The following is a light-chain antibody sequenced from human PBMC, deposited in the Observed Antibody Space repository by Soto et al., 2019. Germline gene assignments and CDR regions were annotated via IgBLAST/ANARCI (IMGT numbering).Light chain of an antibody. Sequence: EIVMTQSPATLSVSPGERATLSCRASQSVSSNLAWYQQKPGQAPRLLIYGASTRATGIPARFSGSGSGTEFTLTISSLQSEDFAVYHCHQYGGSPPTLGQGTKVDIK. V-gene: IGKV3-15*01. CDR3: HQYGGSPPT. CDR2: GAS. CDR1: QSVSSN. J-gene: IGKJ1*01.